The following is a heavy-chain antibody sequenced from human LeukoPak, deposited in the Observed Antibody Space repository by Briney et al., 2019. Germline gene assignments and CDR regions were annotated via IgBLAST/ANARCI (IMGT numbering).Heavy chain of an antibody. J-gene: IGHJ4*02. CDR2: ISAYNGNT. CDR3: ARDIVVVPAADQPFDY. Sequence: ASVKVSCKASGYTFTSYGISWVRQAPGQGLEWMGWISAYNGNTNYAQKLQGRVTMTTDTSTSTAYMELRSLRSDDTAVYYCARDIVVVPAADQPFDYWGQGTLVTVSS. V-gene: IGHV1-18*04. D-gene: IGHD2-2*01. CDR1: GYTFTSYG.